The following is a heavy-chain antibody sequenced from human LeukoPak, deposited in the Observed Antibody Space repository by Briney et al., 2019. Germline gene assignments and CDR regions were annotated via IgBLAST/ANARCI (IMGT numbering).Heavy chain of an antibody. D-gene: IGHD2-8*01. CDR1: GFTYSSNG. Sequence: GGSLRLSCAASGFTYSSNGMHWVRQAPGKGLEWVALIWYDGSNKYYADSVKGRFTISRDNSKNTLFLQMNSLRAEDTAVYYCAGGMRHFDYWGQGTLVTVSS. V-gene: IGHV3-33*01. CDR2: IWYDGSNK. CDR3: AGGMRHFDY. J-gene: IGHJ4*02.